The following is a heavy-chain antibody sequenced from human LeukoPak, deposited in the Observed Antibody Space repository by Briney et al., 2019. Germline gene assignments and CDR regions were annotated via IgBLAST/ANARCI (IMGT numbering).Heavy chain of an antibody. CDR2: ISSSGSTI. CDR3: ARDGWFGELSNDY. J-gene: IGHJ4*02. CDR1: GFTSSSYE. Sequence: PGGSLRLSCAASGFTSSSYEMNWVRQAPGKGLEWVSYISSSGSTIYYADSVKGRFTISRDNAKNSLYLQMNSLRAEDTAVYYCARDGWFGELSNDYWGQGTLATVSS. V-gene: IGHV3-48*03. D-gene: IGHD3-10*01.